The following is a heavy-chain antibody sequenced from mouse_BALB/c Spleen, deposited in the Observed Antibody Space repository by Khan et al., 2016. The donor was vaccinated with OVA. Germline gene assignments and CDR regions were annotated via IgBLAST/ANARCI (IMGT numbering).Heavy chain of an antibody. V-gene: IGHV9-3-1*01. CDR1: GYTLTDYG. J-gene: IGHJ3*01. CDR2: INTYTGEA. Sequence: QIQLVQSGPELKKPGETVKISCKASGYTLTDYGMNWVKQAPGKGLKWMGWINTYTGEATYADDFKGRFAFSLETSANTAYLPINNLKTEDTATYVCSRSNGNIWYANWGQGTLVTVSA. CDR3: SRSNGNIWYAN. D-gene: IGHD2-1*01.